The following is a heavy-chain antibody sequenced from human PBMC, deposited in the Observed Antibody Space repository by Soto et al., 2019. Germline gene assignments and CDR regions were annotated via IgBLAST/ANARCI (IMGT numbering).Heavy chain of an antibody. Sequence: PSETLSLTCTFSGCSISSGDSYWSWIRQPPGKGLEWIGYIYYSGSTYYNPSLKSRVTISVDTSKNQFSLKLSSVTAADTAVYYCARDLLIYGDLYYFDYWGQGNLVTVSS. J-gene: IGHJ4*02. D-gene: IGHD4-17*01. CDR2: IYYSGST. V-gene: IGHV4-30-4*01. CDR1: GCSISSGDSY. CDR3: ARDLLIYGDLYYFDY.